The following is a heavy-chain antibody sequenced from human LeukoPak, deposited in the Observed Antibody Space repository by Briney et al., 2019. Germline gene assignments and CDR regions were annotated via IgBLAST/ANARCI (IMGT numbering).Heavy chain of an antibody. CDR3: AREPQVQGYYYDSSPPFDAFDI. CDR1: GGSFSGYY. CDR2: INHRGST. Sequence: SPSETLSLTCAVYGGSFSGYYWSWIRQPPGKGLEWIGEINHRGSTNYNPSLKSRVTISVDTSKNQFSLKLSSVTAADTAVYYCAREPQVQGYYYDSSPPFDAFDIWGQGTMVTVSS. D-gene: IGHD3-22*01. V-gene: IGHV4-34*01. J-gene: IGHJ3*02.